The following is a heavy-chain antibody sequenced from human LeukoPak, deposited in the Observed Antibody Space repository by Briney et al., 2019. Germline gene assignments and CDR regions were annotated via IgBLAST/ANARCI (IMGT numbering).Heavy chain of an antibody. CDR3: AKGRSVVVAAYDY. CDR1: GFTFSSYG. V-gene: IGHV3-30*18. D-gene: IGHD2-15*01. Sequence: GGSLRLSCAASGFTFSSYGMHWVCQAPGKGLEWVAVISYDGSNKYYADSVKGRFTISRDNSKNTLYLQMNSLRAEDTAVYYCAKGRSVVVAAYDYWGQGTLVTVSS. J-gene: IGHJ4*02. CDR2: ISYDGSNK.